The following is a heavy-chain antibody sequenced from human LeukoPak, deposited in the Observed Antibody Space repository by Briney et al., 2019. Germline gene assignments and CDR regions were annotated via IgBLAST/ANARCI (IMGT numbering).Heavy chain of an antibody. D-gene: IGHD1-20*01. CDR1: GFTFSSYG. J-gene: IGHJ4*02. CDR2: ISGSGGDT. Sequence: PGGSLRLSCAASGFTFSSYGMSWVRQAPGKGLEWVSAISGSGGDTYYADSVKGRFAISRDNSKNTLYLQMNSLRAEDTAVYYCAKDDNFPGDYWGQGTLVTVSS. V-gene: IGHV3-23*01. CDR3: AKDDNFPGDY.